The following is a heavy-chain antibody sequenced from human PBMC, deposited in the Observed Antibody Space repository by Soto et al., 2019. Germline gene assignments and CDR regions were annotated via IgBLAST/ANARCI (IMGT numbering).Heavy chain of an antibody. J-gene: IGHJ4*02. D-gene: IGHD3-22*01. CDR3: TRAPEIYYYDSSGYRYYFDY. Sequence: LRLSCTASGFTFGDYAMSWFRQAPGKGLEWVGFIRSKAYGGTTEYAASVKGRFTISRDDSKSIAYLQMNSLKTEDTAVYYCTRAPEIYYYDSSGYRYYFDYWGQGTLVTVSS. V-gene: IGHV3-49*03. CDR1: GFTFGDYA. CDR2: IRSKAYGGTT.